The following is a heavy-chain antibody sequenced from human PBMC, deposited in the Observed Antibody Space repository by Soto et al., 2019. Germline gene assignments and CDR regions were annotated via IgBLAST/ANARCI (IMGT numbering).Heavy chain of an antibody. Sequence: QVQLMQSGAEVKKPGAAVKVSCKASGDTFTDYYIHWVRQAPGQGLEWMGTVNPSGGHTTYAQHFLGRVTMTRDTSTSTRYMELTSLTSDDTAVYYCARGGHVVVVTAALDYCGQGTLVTVSS. CDR2: VNPSGGHT. CDR3: ARGGHVVVVTAALDY. V-gene: IGHV1-46*01. J-gene: IGHJ4*02. D-gene: IGHD2-21*02. CDR1: GDTFTDYY.